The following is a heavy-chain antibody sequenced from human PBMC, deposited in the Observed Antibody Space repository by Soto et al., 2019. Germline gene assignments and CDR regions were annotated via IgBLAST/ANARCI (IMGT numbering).Heavy chain of an antibody. J-gene: IGHJ6*02. CDR3: ATTCAFEGVTKWCMDV. Sequence: ASVKVSCKASGYSFTGYYMHWVRQAPGQGPEWMGWINPNNGATKYAQKFQGWLTLTWDTSISTAYMELSRLRSDDTAVYYCATTCAFEGVTKWCMDVWGQGTTVTVSS. V-gene: IGHV1-2*04. D-gene: IGHD2-8*01. CDR2: INPNNGAT. CDR1: GYSFTGYY.